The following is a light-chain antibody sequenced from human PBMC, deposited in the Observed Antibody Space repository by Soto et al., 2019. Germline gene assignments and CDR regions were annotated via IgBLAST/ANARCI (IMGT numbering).Light chain of an antibody. V-gene: IGKV3-11*01. Sequence: EIVLTQSPASLSLSPGETATLSCRASETLDNSLAWYQQKPGQAPRLLIYDASKRATGIPARFSGRRSGTDFTLTIGSLEPEDFAVYYCQQRSTWPLTFGGGTKVEIK. CDR1: ETLDNS. J-gene: IGKJ4*01. CDR3: QQRSTWPLT. CDR2: DAS.